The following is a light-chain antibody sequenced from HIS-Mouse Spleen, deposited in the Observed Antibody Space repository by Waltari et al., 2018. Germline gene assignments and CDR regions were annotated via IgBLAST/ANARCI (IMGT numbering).Light chain of an antibody. CDR1: QSVSSSY. V-gene: IGKV3-20*01. CDR2: GAS. CDR3: QQYGSSPT. Sequence: VLTPSPGTLSLSPGARATLSCRASQSVSSSYLAWYQQKPGQAPRLLIYGASSRATGIPDRFSGSGSGTDFTLTISRLEPEDFAVYYCQQYGSSPTFGQGTKLEI. J-gene: IGKJ2*01.